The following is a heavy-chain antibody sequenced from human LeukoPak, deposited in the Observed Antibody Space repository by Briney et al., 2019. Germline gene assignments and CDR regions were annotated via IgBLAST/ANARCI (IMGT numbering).Heavy chain of an antibody. D-gene: IGHD2-2*01. CDR1: GFAFSSYS. Sequence: GGSLRLSCAASGFAFSSYSMNWVRQAPGKGLEWISYISSRSGTKYYADSVKGRLTISRDNAKNSLYLQMNSLRDEDTAVYYCVRGSTSDKDYSYYGMDVWGQGTTVTVSS. CDR2: ISSRSGTK. V-gene: IGHV3-48*02. J-gene: IGHJ6*02. CDR3: VRGSTSDKDYSYYGMDV.